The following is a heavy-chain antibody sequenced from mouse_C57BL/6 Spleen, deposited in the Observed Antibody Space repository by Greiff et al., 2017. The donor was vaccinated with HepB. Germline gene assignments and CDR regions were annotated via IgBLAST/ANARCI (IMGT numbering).Heavy chain of an antibody. V-gene: IGHV1-69*01. J-gene: IGHJ4*01. CDR3: ARSRKADAMDY. CDR1: GYTFTSYW. CDR2: IDPSDSYT. Sequence: VQLQQPGAELVMPGASVKLSCKASGYTFTSYWMHWVKQRPGQGLEWIGEIDPSDSYTNYNQKFKGKSTLTVDKSSSTAYMQLSSLTSEDSAVYYCARSRKADAMDYWGQGTSVTVSS.